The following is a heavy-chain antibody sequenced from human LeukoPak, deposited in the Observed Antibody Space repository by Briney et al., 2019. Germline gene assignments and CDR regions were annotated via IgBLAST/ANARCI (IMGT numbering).Heavy chain of an antibody. CDR3: AKDLTAAGKGPADY. Sequence: GRSLRLSCAASGFTFDDYAMHWVRQAPGKGLEWVSGISWNSGSIGYADSVKGRLTISRDNAKNSLYLQMNSLRAEDTALYYCAKDLTAAGKGPADYWGQGTLVTVSS. D-gene: IGHD6-13*01. J-gene: IGHJ4*02. V-gene: IGHV3-9*01. CDR2: ISWNSGSI. CDR1: GFTFDDYA.